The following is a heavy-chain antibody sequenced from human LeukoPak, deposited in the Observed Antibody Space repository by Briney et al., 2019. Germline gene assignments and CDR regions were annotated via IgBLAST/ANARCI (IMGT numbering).Heavy chain of an antibody. V-gene: IGHV3-20*04. CDR2: INWKGAGT. CDR3: AKSTIGGSLSSYFDY. Sequence: GGSLRLSCAASGFTFDDYGMSWVRQPPGKGLEWVSHINWKGAGTVYADSVKGRFTISRDNSKNTLYLQMNSLRAEDTAVYFCAKSTIGGSLSSYFDYWGQGTLVTVSS. D-gene: IGHD6-6*01. CDR1: GFTFDDYG. J-gene: IGHJ4*02.